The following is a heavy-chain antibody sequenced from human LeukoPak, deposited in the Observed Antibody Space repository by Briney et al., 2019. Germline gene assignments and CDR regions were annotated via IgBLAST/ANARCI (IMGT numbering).Heavy chain of an antibody. CDR3: VRHDYVSGTPPN. D-gene: IGHD3-16*01. CDR1: IGSISSYY. Sequence: SETLSLTCTVSIGSISSYYWTSIRQPPGRGLEWIGYIFFGGGTRYNSSLQSRVIISVDTSKNQFSLKLSSVTAADTAVYYCVRHDYVSGTPPNWGQGTLVTVSS. J-gene: IGHJ4*02. CDR2: IFFGGGT. V-gene: IGHV4-59*08.